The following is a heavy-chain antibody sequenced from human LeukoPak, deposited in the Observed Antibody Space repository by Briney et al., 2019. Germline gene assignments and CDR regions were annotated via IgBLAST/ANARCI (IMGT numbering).Heavy chain of an antibody. V-gene: IGHV3-30-3*01. Sequence: GGALRLSCAASGFTFSSYSLHWVRQAPAKGLEWVAVISYDGSNKYYADSVKGRFNISRDNSKNTLYLQMNSLRAEDTAVYYCARDWDYDFWSGYGAFDIWGQGTMVTVSS. J-gene: IGHJ3*02. CDR3: ARDWDYDFWSGYGAFDI. CDR2: ISYDGSNK. CDR1: GFTFSSYS. D-gene: IGHD3-3*01.